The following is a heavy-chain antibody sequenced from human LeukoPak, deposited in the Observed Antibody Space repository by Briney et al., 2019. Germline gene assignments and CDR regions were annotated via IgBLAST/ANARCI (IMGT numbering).Heavy chain of an antibody. D-gene: IGHD5-12*01. V-gene: IGHV3-48*03. CDR3: AKDRLRLLVFYMDV. Sequence: GGSLRLSCAASGFTFSSYEMNWVRQAPGKGLEWVSYISSSGSNIYHADSVKGRFTISRDNSKNTLYLQMNSLRAEDTAVYYCAKDRLRLLVFYMDVWGKGTTVTVSS. J-gene: IGHJ6*03. CDR1: GFTFSSYE. CDR2: ISSSGSNI.